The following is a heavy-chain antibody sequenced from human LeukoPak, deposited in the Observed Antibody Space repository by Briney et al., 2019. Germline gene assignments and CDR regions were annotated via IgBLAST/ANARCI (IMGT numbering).Heavy chain of an antibody. CDR3: ATMSGAHFDY. D-gene: IGHD3-10*01. Sequence: GRSLRLSCAASGYTFSSNGMLWARQAPGKGLEGVALIWYDGSNKYYTDSVKGRFTISRDNSKNTLYLQMNSLRAEDTAVYYCATMSGAHFDYWGQGTLVTVSS. CDR2: IWYDGSNK. V-gene: IGHV3-33*01. CDR1: GYTFSSNG. J-gene: IGHJ4*02.